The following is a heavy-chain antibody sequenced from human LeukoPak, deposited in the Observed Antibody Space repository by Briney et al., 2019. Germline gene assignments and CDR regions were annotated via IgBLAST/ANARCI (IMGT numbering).Heavy chain of an antibody. D-gene: IGHD3-22*01. CDR1: GFTFSSYG. CDR2: IRYDGSNK. Sequence: GGSLRLSCAASGFTFSSYGMHWVRQAPGKGLEWVAFIRYDGSNKYYADSVKGRFTISRDNSKNTLYLQMNSLRAEDTAVYYCAKTNYYDSSGYYHTPTNFDYWGQGTLVTVSS. V-gene: IGHV3-30*02. J-gene: IGHJ4*02. CDR3: AKTNYYDSSGYYHTPTNFDY.